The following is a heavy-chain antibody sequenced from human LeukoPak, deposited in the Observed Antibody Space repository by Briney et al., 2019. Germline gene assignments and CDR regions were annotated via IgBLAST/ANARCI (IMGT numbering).Heavy chain of an antibody. V-gene: IGHV3-23*01. CDR2: ISGSGGGT. J-gene: IGHJ4*02. Sequence: GGSLRLSCAASGVTFSSYAMSWVRQAPGKGLEWVSAISGSGGGTYYADSVKGRFTISRDNSKNTLHLQMSSLRTEDTAVYYCAKYGGNVVDYWGQGTLVTVSS. D-gene: IGHD4-23*01. CDR3: AKYGGNVVDY. CDR1: GVTFSSYA.